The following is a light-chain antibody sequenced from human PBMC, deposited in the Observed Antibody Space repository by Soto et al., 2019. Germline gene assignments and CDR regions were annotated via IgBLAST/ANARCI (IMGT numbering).Light chain of an antibody. J-gene: IGLJ1*01. V-gene: IGLV2-8*01. CDR2: EVN. CDR1: SSDVGGYKY. CDR3: SSYAGINNLGV. Sequence: QSALTQPPSASGSPGPSVTISCTGTSSDVGGYKYVSWYQQHPGKAPKLMIFEVNKRPSGVPDRFSGYKSGNTASLTVSGLQAEDEADYYCSSYAGINNLGVFGTGTKLTVL.